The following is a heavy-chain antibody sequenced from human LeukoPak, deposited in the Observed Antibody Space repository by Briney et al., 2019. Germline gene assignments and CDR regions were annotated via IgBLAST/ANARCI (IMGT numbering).Heavy chain of an antibody. V-gene: IGHV3-23*01. J-gene: IGHJ3*02. CDR3: ARDISPLTGYSYDAFDI. Sequence: PGGSLRLSCAASGFTFSSYAMSWVRQAPGKGLEWVSAISGSGGSTYYADSVKGRFTISRDNSKNTLYLQMNSLRAEDTAVYYCARDISPLTGYSYDAFDIWGQGTMVTVSS. CDR1: GFTFSSYA. D-gene: IGHD3-9*01. CDR2: ISGSGGST.